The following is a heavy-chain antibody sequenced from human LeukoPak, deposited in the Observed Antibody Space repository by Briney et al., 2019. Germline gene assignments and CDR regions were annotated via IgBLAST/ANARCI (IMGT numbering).Heavy chain of an antibody. CDR1: GGSFSGYY. CDR3: ARRGDVDTAMAGEFDY. CDR2: INHSGST. V-gene: IGHV4-34*01. J-gene: IGHJ4*02. Sequence: SETLSLTCAVYGGSFSGYYRGWIRQPPGKGLVWIVEINHSGSTNYNPSLQSRVTISVDTSKNQFSLKRSSVTAADTAVYYCARRGDVDTAMAGEFDYWGQGTLVTVPS. D-gene: IGHD5-18*01.